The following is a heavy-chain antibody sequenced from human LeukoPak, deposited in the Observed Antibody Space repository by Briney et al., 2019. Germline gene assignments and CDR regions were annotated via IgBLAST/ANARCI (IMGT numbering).Heavy chain of an antibody. J-gene: IGHJ4*02. V-gene: IGHV4-59*11. CDR2: IYYRGST. Sequence: PSETLSPTCTLSGGSISSHYWRWIRQPPEKGLEWIGYIYYRGSTTYNPSLKTRVPISVHTPKHQLSLTLSSVTAADTAVFYWARGDISDGYYFDYWGQGTLVTVSS. CDR3: ARGDISDGYYFDY. D-gene: IGHD6-25*01. CDR1: GGSISSHY.